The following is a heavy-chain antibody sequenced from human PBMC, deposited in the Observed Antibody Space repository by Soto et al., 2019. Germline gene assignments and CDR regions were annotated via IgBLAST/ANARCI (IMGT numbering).Heavy chain of an antibody. CDR1: GFSFSYAW. V-gene: IGHV3-15*01. D-gene: IGHD2-15*01. CDR2: VKSMTDGGTT. J-gene: IGHJ6*02. CDR3: TTDCSGGSCYPGAHYYYYGMDV. Sequence: EVQLVESGGGLVKPRGSLRLSCAASGFSFSYAWMSWVRQAPGKGLEWVGRVKSMTDGGTTDYAAPVKGRFTISRDDSKTTVYLQMNSLKTEDTAVYYCTTDCSGGSCYPGAHYYYYGMDVWGPGTTVTVSS.